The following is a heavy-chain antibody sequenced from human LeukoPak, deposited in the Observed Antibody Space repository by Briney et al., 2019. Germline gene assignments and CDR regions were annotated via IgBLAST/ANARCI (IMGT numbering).Heavy chain of an antibody. CDR3: ARALYSSGWPHHYYYMDV. CDR1: GGSISSYY. J-gene: IGHJ6*03. CDR2: IYYSGST. D-gene: IGHD6-19*01. V-gene: IGHV4-59*01. Sequence: ASETLSLTCTVSGGSISSYYWSWIRQPPGKGLEWIGYIYYSGSTNYNPSLKSRVTISVDTSKNQFSLKLSSVTAADTAVYYCARALYSSGWPHHYYYMDVWGKGTTVTVSS.